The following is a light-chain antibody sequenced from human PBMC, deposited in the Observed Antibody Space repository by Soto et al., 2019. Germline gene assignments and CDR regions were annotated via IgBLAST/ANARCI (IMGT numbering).Light chain of an antibody. CDR1: NSNIGNNV. V-gene: IGLV1-36*01. CDR2: YDD. CDR3: AAWDDSLNGWV. Sequence: QSVLTQPPSVSEAPRQRVTISCSGSNSNIGNNVVNWYQQLPGKTPKLLIYYDDLLPSGVSDRFSGSRSGTSASLAISGLQSDDEADYYCAAWDDSLNGWVFGGGTKLTVL. J-gene: IGLJ3*02.